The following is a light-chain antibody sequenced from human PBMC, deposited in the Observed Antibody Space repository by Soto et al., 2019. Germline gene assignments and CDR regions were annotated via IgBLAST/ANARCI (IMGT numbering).Light chain of an antibody. CDR3: QQYNNWPLT. CDR1: QSVSSN. CDR2: GAS. V-gene: IGKV3-15*01. Sequence: EIVMTQSPATLSVSPGERAILSCRASQSVSSNLAWYQHKPGQAPRLLMYGASTRATGIPARFSGSGTGTEFSLTISSLQSEDFAVYYCQQYNNWPLTFGGGTKVEIK. J-gene: IGKJ4*01.